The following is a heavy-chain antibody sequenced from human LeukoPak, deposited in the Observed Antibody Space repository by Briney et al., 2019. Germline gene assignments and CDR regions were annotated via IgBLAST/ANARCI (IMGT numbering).Heavy chain of an antibody. CDR1: GGSISSYC. CDR3: AREHCSGGSCYSIYYYYYMDV. J-gene: IGHJ6*03. Sequence: SETLSLTCTVSGGSISSYCWSWIRQPPGKGLEWIGYIFYSGSTNYNPSLKSRVTISVDTSKNQFSLKLSSVTAADTAVYYRAREHCSGGSCYSIYYYYYMDVWGKGTTVTVSS. D-gene: IGHD2-15*01. CDR2: IFYSGST. V-gene: IGHV4-59*01.